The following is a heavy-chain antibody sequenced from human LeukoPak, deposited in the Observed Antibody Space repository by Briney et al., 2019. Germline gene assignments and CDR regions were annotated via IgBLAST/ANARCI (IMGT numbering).Heavy chain of an antibody. CDR3: ARDQKSYVWGSYRYNPLPFY. D-gene: IGHD3-16*02. Sequence: RASVKVSCKASGYTFTSYGISWVRRAPGQGLEWMGWISAYNGNTNYAQKLQGRVTMTTDTSTSTAYMELRSLRSDDTAVYYCARDQKSYVWGSYRYNPLPFYWGQGTLVTVSS. CDR1: GYTFTSYG. CDR2: ISAYNGNT. V-gene: IGHV1-18*01. J-gene: IGHJ4*02.